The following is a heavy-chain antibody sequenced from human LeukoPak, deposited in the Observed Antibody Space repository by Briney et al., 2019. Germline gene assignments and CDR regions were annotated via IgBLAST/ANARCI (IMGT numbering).Heavy chain of an antibody. CDR3: ARHEDYYYDSSGSFDY. D-gene: IGHD3-22*01. J-gene: IGHJ4*02. CDR1: GGSISSGSYY. CDR2: IYTSGST. V-gene: IGHV4-61*02. Sequence: SETLSLTCTVSGGSISSGSYYWSWIRQPAGKGLEWIGRIYTSGSTNYNPSLKSRVTISVDTSKNQFSLKLSSVTAADTAVYYCARHEDYYYDSSGSFDYWGQGTLVTVSS.